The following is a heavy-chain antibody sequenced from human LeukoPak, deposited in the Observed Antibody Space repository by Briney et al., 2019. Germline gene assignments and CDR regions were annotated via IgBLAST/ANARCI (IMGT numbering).Heavy chain of an antibody. Sequence: ASVKVSCKASGYTFTGYYMHWVRKAPGQGLEWMGRINPNSGGTNYAQKFQGRVTMTRDTSISTAYMELSRLRSDDTAVYYCARVGRSGSSHAFDIWGQGAMVTVSS. CDR1: GYTFTGYY. CDR3: ARVGRSGSSHAFDI. D-gene: IGHD1-26*01. J-gene: IGHJ3*02. V-gene: IGHV1-2*06. CDR2: INPNSGGT.